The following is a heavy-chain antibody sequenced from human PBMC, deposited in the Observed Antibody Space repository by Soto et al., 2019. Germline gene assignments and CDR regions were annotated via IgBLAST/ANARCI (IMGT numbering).Heavy chain of an antibody. CDR3: AKVGSSFGVYYYYMDV. V-gene: IGHV3-23*01. D-gene: IGHD3-10*01. CDR1: GFTFSSYA. CDR2: ISGSGGST. Sequence: EVQLLESGGGLVQPGGSLRLSCAASGFTFSSYAMSWVRQAPGKGLEWVSAISGSGGSTYYADSVKGRFTISRDNSKNTLYLQMNSLRAEDTAVYYCAKVGSSFGVYYYYMDVWGKGTTVTVSS. J-gene: IGHJ6*03.